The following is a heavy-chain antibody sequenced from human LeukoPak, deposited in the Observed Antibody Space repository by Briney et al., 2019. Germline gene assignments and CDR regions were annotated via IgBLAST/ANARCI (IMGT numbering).Heavy chain of an antibody. V-gene: IGHV3-9*01. J-gene: IGHJ3*02. CDR3: ARRRPYSDNSGHAFDI. D-gene: IGHD3-22*01. CDR2: ISWNSGSI. Sequence: PGGSLRLSCAASGFTFSSYTMNWVRQPPGKGLEWVSGISWNSGSIGYADSVKGRFTISRDNAKNSLYLQMNSLRAEDTALYYCARRRPYSDNSGHAFDIWGQGTMVTVSS. CDR1: GFTFSSYT.